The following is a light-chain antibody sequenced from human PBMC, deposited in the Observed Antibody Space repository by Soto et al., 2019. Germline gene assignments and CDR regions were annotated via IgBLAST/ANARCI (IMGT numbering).Light chain of an antibody. CDR1: QSVSRD. Sequence: DIVLTQSPATLSLSPGDRATLSCRASQSVSRDFAWYQQKPGQAPRLLIYDASNRATGIPARFSGSRSGTDFTLTINSLQPEDFAVYYCQHRHNFGPGTKVDFK. J-gene: IGKJ3*01. CDR2: DAS. V-gene: IGKV3-11*01. CDR3: QHRHN.